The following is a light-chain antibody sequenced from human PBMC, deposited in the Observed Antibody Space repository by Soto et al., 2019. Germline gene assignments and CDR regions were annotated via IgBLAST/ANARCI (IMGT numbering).Light chain of an antibody. V-gene: IGLV1-40*01. J-gene: IGLJ2*01. Sequence: QSVLTQPPSVSGAPGQWVTISCTGSSSNIGAGYDVHWYQQLPGTAPKLLIYGNNNRPSGVPDRFSGSKSGTSASLAITGLQAEDEADEYCQSYDSSLSGNVVFGGGTKLTVL. CDR2: GNN. CDR1: SSNIGAGYD. CDR3: QSYDSSLSGNVV.